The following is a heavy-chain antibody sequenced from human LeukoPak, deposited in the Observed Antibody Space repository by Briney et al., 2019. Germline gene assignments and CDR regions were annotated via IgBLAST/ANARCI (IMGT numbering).Heavy chain of an antibody. CDR2: INHSGST. Sequence: PSETPSLTCSVYGGSFSGYYWSWIRQPPGKGLEWIGEINHSGSTNYNPSLKIRVTISVDTSKNQFSLKLSSVTAADTAVYYCARGRLRFGYWGQGTLVTVSS. CDR1: GGSFSGYY. CDR3: ARGRLRFGY. J-gene: IGHJ4*02. D-gene: IGHD3-3*01. V-gene: IGHV4-34*01.